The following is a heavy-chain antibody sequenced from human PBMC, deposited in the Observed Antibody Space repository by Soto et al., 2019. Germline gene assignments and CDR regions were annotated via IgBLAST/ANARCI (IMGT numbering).Heavy chain of an antibody. D-gene: IGHD3-22*01. CDR3: ARELRITMIVALDY. J-gene: IGHJ4*02. CDR2: ISYDGSNK. Sequence: GGSLRLSCAASGFTFSSYAMHWVRQAPGKGLEWVAVISYDGSNKYYADSVKGRFTISRDNSKNTLYLQMNSLRAEDTAVYYCARELRITMIVALDYWGQGTLVTVLL. V-gene: IGHV3-30-3*01. CDR1: GFTFSSYA.